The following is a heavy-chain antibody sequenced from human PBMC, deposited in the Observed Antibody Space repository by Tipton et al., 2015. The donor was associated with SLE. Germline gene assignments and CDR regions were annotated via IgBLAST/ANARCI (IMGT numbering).Heavy chain of an antibody. D-gene: IGHD3-3*01. Sequence: TLSLTCTVSGGSISSSSYYWGWIRQPPGKGLEWIGEINHSGSTNYNPSLKSRVTISVDTSKHHFSLHLSSVTAADTAVYYCASEAYDFWCGPSAYFQHWGQGTLVTASS. J-gene: IGHJ1*01. CDR2: INHSGST. CDR3: ASEAYDFWCGPSAYFQH. CDR1: GGSISSSSYY. V-gene: IGHV4-39*07.